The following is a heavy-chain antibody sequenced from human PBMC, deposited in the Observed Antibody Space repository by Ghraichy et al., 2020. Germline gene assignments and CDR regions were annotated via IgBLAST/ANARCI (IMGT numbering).Heavy chain of an antibody. J-gene: IGHJ4*02. CDR2: INGDGSST. CDR3: AGGYTHGFRSDY. CDR1: GFTFSTYW. V-gene: IGHV3-74*01. Sequence: GGSLRLSCAASGFTFSTYWMHWVRQAPGKGPVWVSRINGDGSSTNYADSVRGRFTISRENAKNTLFLQMNSLRAEDTAVYYCAGGYTHGFRSDYWGQGTLVTVSS. D-gene: IGHD5-18*01.